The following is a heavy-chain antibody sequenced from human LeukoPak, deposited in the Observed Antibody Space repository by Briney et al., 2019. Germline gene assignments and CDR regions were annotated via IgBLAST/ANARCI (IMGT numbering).Heavy chain of an antibody. V-gene: IGHV1-18*01. CDR1: GYTFISYG. Sequence: ASVKVSCKTSGYTFISYGISWVRQAPGQGLDWMGWISAYNGNPNYAQKLQGRVTMTTDTSTNPAFIEPRSLSSDDTAVYFRAIITYSSFVDFYYGMDVWGQGTTVTVSS. J-gene: IGHJ6*02. CDR2: ISAYNGNP. D-gene: IGHD6-6*01. CDR3: AIITYSSFVDFYYGMDV.